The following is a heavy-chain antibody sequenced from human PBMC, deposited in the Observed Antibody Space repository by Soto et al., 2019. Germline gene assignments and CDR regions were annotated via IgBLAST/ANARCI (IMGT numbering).Heavy chain of an antibody. CDR2: MGYNGFT. Sequence: QVQLQESGPGLVKPSETLSLTCTISGGPMNNYYCSWFRQPRGQGLEWIGYMGYNGFTRYNPSLRRRVAISLDTAKNQFSLNLSSGTAADTALYYCARQGFGELHGLVDVWGQGITVTVSS. V-gene: IGHV4-59*08. J-gene: IGHJ6*02. D-gene: IGHD3-10*01. CDR1: GGPMNNYY. CDR3: ARQGFGELHGLVDV.